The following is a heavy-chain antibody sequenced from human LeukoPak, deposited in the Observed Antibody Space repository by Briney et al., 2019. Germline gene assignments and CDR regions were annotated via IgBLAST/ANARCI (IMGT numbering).Heavy chain of an antibody. D-gene: IGHD2/OR15-2a*01. CDR1: GFTFSSYA. Sequence: GGSLRLSCAASGFTFSSYAMSWVRQAPGKGLEWVSAISGSGGSTYYADSVKGRFTISRDNSKNTLYLQMNGLRAEDTAVYYCATNSDRRFDYWGQGPLVTVSS. CDR3: ATNSDRRFDY. V-gene: IGHV3-23*01. CDR2: ISGSGGST. J-gene: IGHJ4*02.